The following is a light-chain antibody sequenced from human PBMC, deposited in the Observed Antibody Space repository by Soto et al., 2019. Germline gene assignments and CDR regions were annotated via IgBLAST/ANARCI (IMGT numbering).Light chain of an antibody. J-gene: IGKJ1*01. V-gene: IGKV3-11*01. CDR3: QQRTNWPPTWT. CDR2: DAS. CDR1: QSVYTY. Sequence: EIVLTQSPATLSLSPGERATLSCRASQSVYTYLAWYQQKPGQAPRLLIYDASKRATGIPARFSGSGSGTDFTLTISSLEPEHFAVYYCQQRTNWPPTWTFGQGTKVEIK.